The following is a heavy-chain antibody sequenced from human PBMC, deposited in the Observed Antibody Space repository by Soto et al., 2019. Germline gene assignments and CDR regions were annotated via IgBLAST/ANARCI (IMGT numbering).Heavy chain of an antibody. D-gene: IGHD3-3*01. Sequence: QVQLQESGPGLVKPSGTLSLTCAVSGGSISSSNWWSWVRQPPGKGLEWIGEIYHSGSTNYNPSLKSRDPTAVEKSKNHFAKGLSSVTGADTAVYYWASGESGYYRPRTLDYWGQEPRLTVS. CDR2: IYHSGST. V-gene: IGHV4-4*02. CDR1: GGSISSSNW. CDR3: ASGESGYYRPRTLDY. J-gene: IGHJ4*02.